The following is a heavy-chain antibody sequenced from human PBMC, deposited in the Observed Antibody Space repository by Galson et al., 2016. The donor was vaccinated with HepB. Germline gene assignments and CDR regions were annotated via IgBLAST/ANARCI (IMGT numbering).Heavy chain of an antibody. CDR2: ISWDFVPT. CDR1: GFSFQNYA. D-gene: IGHD6-19*01. V-gene: IGHV3-43D*03. J-gene: IGHJ4*02. CDR3: VKVGSAIAVTGYFDN. Sequence: SLRLSCAASGFSFQNYAMNWVRQAPGKGLEWASLISWDFVPTYYGDSVKGRFTISRDSTKNSLYMQMNSLRPEDTAIYYCVKVGSAIAVTGYFDNWGQGTLVTVSS.